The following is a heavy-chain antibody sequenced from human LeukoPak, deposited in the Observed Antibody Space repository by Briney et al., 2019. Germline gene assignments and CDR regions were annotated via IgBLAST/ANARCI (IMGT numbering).Heavy chain of an antibody. J-gene: IGHJ4*02. Sequence: GGSLRLSCETSGFTFSNFAMTWVRQAPGKGLEWVSYISSSGSTIYYADSVKGRFTISRDNAKNSLYLQMNSLRAEDTAVYYCARVKSKRPPLDYWGQGTLVTVSS. CDR2: ISSSGSTI. CDR3: ARVKSKRPPLDY. V-gene: IGHV3-11*01. CDR1: GFTFSNFA. D-gene: IGHD6-25*01.